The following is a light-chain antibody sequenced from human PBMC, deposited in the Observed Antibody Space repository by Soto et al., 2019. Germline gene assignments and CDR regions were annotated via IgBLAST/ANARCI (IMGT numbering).Light chain of an antibody. J-gene: IGKJ4*01. CDR2: GTS. Sequence: EIVLTQSPGTLSLSPGERATLSCRASQSVSSSYLAWYQQKPGQAPRLLIYGTSSRASGTPNRFSGSGSGTDFTLTISRLEPEDFAVYYCQQYDSSRLTVGGGTKVEIK. CDR1: QSVSSSY. CDR3: QQYDSSRLT. V-gene: IGKV3-20*01.